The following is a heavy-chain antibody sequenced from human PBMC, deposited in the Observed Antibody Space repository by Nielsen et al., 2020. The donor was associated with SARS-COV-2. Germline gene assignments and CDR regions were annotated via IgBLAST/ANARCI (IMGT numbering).Heavy chain of an antibody. CDR3: ARDSSGGYNYDY. D-gene: IGHD5-24*01. CDR1: GYTFTSYD. CDR2: MNPNSGNT. Sequence: ASVKVSCKASGYTFTSYDINWVRQATGQGLEWMGWMNPNSGNTGYAQKFQGRVTMTRNTSISTAYMELSSLRSEDTAVYYCARDSSGGYNYDYWGQGTLVTVSS. J-gene: IGHJ4*02. V-gene: IGHV1-8*01.